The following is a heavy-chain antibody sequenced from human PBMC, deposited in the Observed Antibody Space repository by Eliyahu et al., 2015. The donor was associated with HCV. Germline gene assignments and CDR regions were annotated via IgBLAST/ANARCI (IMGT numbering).Heavy chain of an antibody. CDR3: ARQVGRGASFY. J-gene: IGHJ4*02. CDR1: GGSFSGYY. CDR2: INHSGST. V-gene: IGHV4-34*01. Sequence: QVQLQQWGAGLLKPSETLSXTCAVXGGSFSGYYWSWIRQPPGKGLEWIGEINHSGSTNYNPSLKSRVTISVDTSKNQFSLKLSSVTAADTAVYYCARQVGRGASFYWGQGTLVTVSS. D-gene: IGHD3-10*01.